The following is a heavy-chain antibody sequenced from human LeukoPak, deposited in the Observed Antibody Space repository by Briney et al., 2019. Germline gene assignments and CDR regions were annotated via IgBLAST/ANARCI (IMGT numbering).Heavy chain of an antibody. Sequence: GGSLRLSCAASGFTLSDHYMDWVRQAPGKGLEWVGRTRNKANSYTTEYAASVKDRFTISRDDSKNSLYLQMNSLKTEDTAVYYCSRVGNSGGYYYPLDYWGQGTLVTVSS. D-gene: IGHD3-22*01. CDR3: SRVGNSGGYYYPLDY. V-gene: IGHV3-72*01. CDR2: TRNKANSYTT. CDR1: GFTLSDHY. J-gene: IGHJ4*02.